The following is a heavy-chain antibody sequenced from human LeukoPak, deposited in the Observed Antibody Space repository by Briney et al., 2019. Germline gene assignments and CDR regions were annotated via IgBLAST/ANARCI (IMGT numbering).Heavy chain of an antibody. J-gene: IGHJ4*02. CDR3: ASAYYYDSSGYTTNIDY. CDR2: IIPILGIA. Sequence: SVKVSCKASGGTFSSYAISWVRQAPGQGLEWMGRIIPILGIANYAQKFQGRVTITADKSTSTAHMELSSLRSEDTAVYYCASAYYYDSSGYTTNIDYWGQGTLVTVPS. CDR1: GGTFSSYA. V-gene: IGHV1-69*04. D-gene: IGHD3-22*01.